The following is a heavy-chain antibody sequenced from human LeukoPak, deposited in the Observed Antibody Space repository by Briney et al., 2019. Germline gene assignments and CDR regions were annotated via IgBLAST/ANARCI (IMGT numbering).Heavy chain of an antibody. V-gene: IGHV4-30-2*01. D-gene: IGHD3-22*01. J-gene: IGHJ3*02. Sequence: SQTLSLTCAVSGGSISSGGYSWSWIRQPPGKGLEWIGYIYHSGSTYYNPSLKSRVTISVDRSKNQFSLRLSSVTAADTAVYYCASVYDSTGMGAFDIWGQGTVVTVSS. CDR1: GGSISSGGYS. CDR3: ASVYDSTGMGAFDI. CDR2: IYHSGST.